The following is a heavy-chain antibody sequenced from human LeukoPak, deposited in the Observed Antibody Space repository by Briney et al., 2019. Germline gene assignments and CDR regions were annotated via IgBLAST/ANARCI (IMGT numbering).Heavy chain of an antibody. V-gene: IGHV3-30*18. D-gene: IGHD6-19*01. J-gene: IGHJ2*01. Sequence: GGSLRLSCAASGFTFTRYGMHWVRQAPGKGPEWVAVISHDESHKYYGDSVKGRFTISRDNSKNTLYLQMNNLRADDTAIYYCAKSMTLQWRGFFDLWGRGTHVTVSS. CDR1: GFTFTRYG. CDR2: ISHDESHK. CDR3: AKSMTLQWRGFFDL.